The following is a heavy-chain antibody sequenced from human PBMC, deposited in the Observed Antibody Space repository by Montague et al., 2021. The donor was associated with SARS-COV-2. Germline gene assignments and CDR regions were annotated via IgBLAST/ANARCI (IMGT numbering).Heavy chain of an antibody. D-gene: IGHD3-9*01. V-gene: IGHV4-39*07. CDR2: VYYSGST. J-gene: IGHJ6*02. Sequence: SETLSLTCTVSGGSISSSSYYWGWIRQAPGKGLEWIGSVYYSGSTYYNPTLKSRVTISADTSKNQFSLKLSSVTAADTAVYYCARDGSLRYEILIGPRHYYCGMDVWGQGTSVTVSS. CDR3: ARDGSLRYEILIGPRHYYCGMDV. CDR1: GGSISSSSYY.